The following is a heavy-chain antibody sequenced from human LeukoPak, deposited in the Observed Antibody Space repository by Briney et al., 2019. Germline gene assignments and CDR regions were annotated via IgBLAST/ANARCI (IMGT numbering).Heavy chain of an antibody. D-gene: IGHD1-26*01. CDR2: IYYSGST. J-gene: IGHJ4*02. CDR1: GGSISSYY. V-gene: IGHV4-59*08. Sequence: SETLSLTCTGSGGSISSYYWSWIRQPPGKGLEWIGYIYYSGSTNYNPSLKSRVTISVDTSKNQFSLKLSSVTAADTAVYYCARQIVGATVYFDYWGQGTLVTVSS. CDR3: ARQIVGATVYFDY.